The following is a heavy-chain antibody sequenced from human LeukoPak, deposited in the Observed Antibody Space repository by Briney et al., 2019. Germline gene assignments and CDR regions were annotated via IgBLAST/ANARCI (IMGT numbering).Heavy chain of an antibody. Sequence: GGSLRLSCAASGFTFSSDWMHWVRQAPGKGLVCVSYINGDGSSTNYADSVRGRFTISRDNAKKTLYLQMNSLRDEDTAVHYCVRGLDSWGLGTLVTVSS. CDR2: INGDGSST. J-gene: IGHJ5*01. D-gene: IGHD3-16*01. CDR1: GFTFSSDW. V-gene: IGHV3-74*01. CDR3: VRGLDS.